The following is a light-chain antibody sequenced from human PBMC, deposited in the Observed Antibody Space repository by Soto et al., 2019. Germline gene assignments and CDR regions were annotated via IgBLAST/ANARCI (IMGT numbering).Light chain of an antibody. CDR2: EVT. V-gene: IGLV2-14*01. Sequence: QSALTQPASVSGSPGQSITISCTGTSSDVGGYNYVCWYKQHPGKAPQLMIYEVTNRPSGVSDRFSGSKSGNTSSLTISGLQAEDEAGYYCSSYTSSSTLYVFGTGTRAPS. CDR1: SSDVGGYNY. CDR3: SSYTSSSTLYV. J-gene: IGLJ1*01.